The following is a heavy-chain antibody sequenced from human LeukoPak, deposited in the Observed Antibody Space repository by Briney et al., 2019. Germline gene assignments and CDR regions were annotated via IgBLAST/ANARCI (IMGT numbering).Heavy chain of an antibody. J-gene: IGHJ6*02. Sequence: ASVKVSCKASGYTFTSYGISWVRQAPGQGLEWMGWISAYNGNTNYAQKLQGRVTMTTDISTSTAYMELRSLRSDDTAVYYCARDRLLEVAGTVYYYGMDVWGQGTTVTVSS. CDR3: ARDRLLEVAGTVYYYGMDV. CDR1: GYTFTSYG. V-gene: IGHV1-18*01. D-gene: IGHD2-15*01. CDR2: ISAYNGNT.